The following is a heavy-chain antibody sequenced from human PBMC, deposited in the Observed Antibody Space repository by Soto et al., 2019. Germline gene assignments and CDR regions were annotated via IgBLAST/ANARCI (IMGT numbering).Heavy chain of an antibody. CDR1: GFTFSSYA. CDR2: ISYDGSNK. J-gene: IGHJ4*02. D-gene: IGHD5-18*01. V-gene: IGHV3-30-3*01. Sequence: QVQLVESGGGVVQPGRSLRLSCAASGFTFSSYAMHWVRQAPGKWLEWVAVISYDGSNKYYADYVKGRFTISRDNSKNTLYLQMNSLRAEDTAVYYCAREGTIQLWLLGFDYWGQGTLVTVSS. CDR3: AREGTIQLWLLGFDY.